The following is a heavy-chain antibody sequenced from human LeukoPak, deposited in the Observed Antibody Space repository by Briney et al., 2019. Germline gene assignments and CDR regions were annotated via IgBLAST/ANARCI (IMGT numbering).Heavy chain of an antibody. CDR3: ARDRSWEIDY. CDR2: IWYDGSSK. D-gene: IGHD1-26*01. Sequence: GGSLRLSCATSGFTFSSYGMHWVRQAPGKGLEWVAVIWYDGSSKYYADSVKGRFTISRDNSKNTLYLQMNSLRAEDTAVYYCARDRSWEIDYWGQGTLVTVSS. J-gene: IGHJ4*02. V-gene: IGHV3-33*01. CDR1: GFTFSSYG.